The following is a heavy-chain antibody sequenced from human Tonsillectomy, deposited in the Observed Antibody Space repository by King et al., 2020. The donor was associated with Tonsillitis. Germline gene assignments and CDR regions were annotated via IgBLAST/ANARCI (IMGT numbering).Heavy chain of an antibody. Sequence: VQLPQWGAGLLKPSETLSLTCAVYGGSFSGYYWSWIRQPPGKGLEWIGEINHSGSTNYNPSLKSRVTVSVDTSKNQFSLRLSSVTAAETAVYYCARGLSSGLFDYWGQGTLVTVSS. CDR3: ARGLSSGLFDY. V-gene: IGHV4-34*01. J-gene: IGHJ4*02. CDR2: INHSGST. D-gene: IGHD6-19*01. CDR1: GGSFSGYY.